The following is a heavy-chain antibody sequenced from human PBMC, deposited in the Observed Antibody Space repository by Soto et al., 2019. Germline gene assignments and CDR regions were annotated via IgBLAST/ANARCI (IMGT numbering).Heavy chain of an antibody. CDR1: GFTFSSYS. CDR3: ARDDYYDTSGYLALFDY. V-gene: IGHV3-48*02. D-gene: IGHD3-22*01. CDR2: ISSSSSTI. Sequence: GGCLRLSCAASGFTFSSYSMNWVRQAPGKGLEWVSYISSSSSTIYYADSVKGRFTISRDNAKNSLYLQMNSLRDEDTAVYYCARDDYYDTSGYLALFDYWGQGTLVTVSS. J-gene: IGHJ4*02.